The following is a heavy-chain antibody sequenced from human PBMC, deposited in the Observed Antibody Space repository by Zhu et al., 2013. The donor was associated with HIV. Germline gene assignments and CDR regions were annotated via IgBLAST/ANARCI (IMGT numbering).Heavy chain of an antibody. CDR3: ARDQGSEATHYDFGVGYPLDS. Sequence: QVQLVQSGAEVKKPGSSVKVSCKASGGTFSSYAISWVRQAPGQGLEWMGGIIPIFGTANYAQKFQGRVTITADESTSTAYMELSSLRSEDTAVYYCARDQGSEATHYDFGVGYPLDSWGQGTLVTVSS. CDR2: IIPIFGTA. D-gene: IGHD3-3*01. CDR1: GGTFSSYA. J-gene: IGHJ4*02. V-gene: IGHV1-69*01.